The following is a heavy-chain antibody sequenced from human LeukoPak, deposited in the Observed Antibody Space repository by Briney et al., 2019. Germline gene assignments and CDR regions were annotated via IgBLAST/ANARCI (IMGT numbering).Heavy chain of an antibody. CDR2: IWSDGTDK. D-gene: IGHD1-26*01. CDR3: GKRLTSWELEY. V-gene: IGHV3-30*02. J-gene: IGHJ4*02. Sequence: GGSLRLSCAASGFTFSNYGMHWVRQAPGKGLEWVAVIWSDGTDKYYADSVKGRFTVSRDNSKNTLYLQMNSLRAEDTAVYYCGKRLTSWELEYWGQGTLVTVSS. CDR1: GFTFSNYG.